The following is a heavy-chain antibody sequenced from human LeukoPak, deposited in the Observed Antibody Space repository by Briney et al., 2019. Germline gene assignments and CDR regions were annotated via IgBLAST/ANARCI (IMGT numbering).Heavy chain of an antibody. D-gene: IGHD6-13*01. Sequence: AGRSLRLSCAASGFTFSSYGMHWVRQAPGKGLEWVSAISGSGGSTYYADSVKGRFTISRDNSKNTLYLQMNSLRAEDTAVYYCAKVGGRSWFYFDNWGQGTVVTVSS. CDR1: GFTFSSYG. J-gene: IGHJ4*02. CDR3: AKVGGRSWFYFDN. V-gene: IGHV3-23*01. CDR2: ISGSGGST.